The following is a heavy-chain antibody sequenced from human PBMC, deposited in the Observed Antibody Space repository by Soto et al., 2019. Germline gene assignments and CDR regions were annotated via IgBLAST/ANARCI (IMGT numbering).Heavy chain of an antibody. J-gene: IGHJ4*02. CDR2: ISAYNGNT. CDR3: ARDLGVTAPSGYFDY. Sequence: GASVKVSCKASGYTFTSYGISWVRQAPGQGLEWMGWISAYNGNTNYAQKLQGRVTMTTDTSTSTAYMELRSLRSDDTAVYYCARDLGVTAPSGYFDYWGQGTLVTVSS. V-gene: IGHV1-18*04. D-gene: IGHD2-21*02. CDR1: GYTFTSYG.